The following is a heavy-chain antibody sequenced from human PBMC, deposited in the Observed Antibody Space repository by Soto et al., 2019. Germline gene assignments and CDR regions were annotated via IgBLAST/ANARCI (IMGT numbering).Heavy chain of an antibody. V-gene: IGHV1-2*04. CDR1: GYSFTDYY. CDR2: TNTNTGGT. Sequence: QVQLVQSGAEVKKPGASVKVSCKASGYSFTDYYMHWLRQAPGQGLEWMAWTNTNTGGTNYGQDFQGWVTVTRDTSIRTAYMELRGLKSGDTAIYYCARSNTPTVTAPSFDHWGQGTLVSVSS. J-gene: IGHJ4*02. D-gene: IGHD2-21*02. CDR3: ARSNTPTVTAPSFDH.